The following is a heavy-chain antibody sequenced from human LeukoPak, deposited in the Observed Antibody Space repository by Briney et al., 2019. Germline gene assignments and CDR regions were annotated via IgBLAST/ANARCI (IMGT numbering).Heavy chain of an antibody. CDR2: ISSSSSYI. CDR3: ARLYCSGGSCHLGFDY. D-gene: IGHD2-15*01. Sequence: PGGSLRLSCAASGFTFSSYSMNWVRQAPGKGLEWVSSISSSSSYIYYADSVKGRFTISRDNSKNTLYLQMNSLRAEDTAVYYCARLYCSGGSCHLGFDYWGQGTLVTVSS. V-gene: IGHV3-21*01. CDR1: GFTFSSYS. J-gene: IGHJ4*02.